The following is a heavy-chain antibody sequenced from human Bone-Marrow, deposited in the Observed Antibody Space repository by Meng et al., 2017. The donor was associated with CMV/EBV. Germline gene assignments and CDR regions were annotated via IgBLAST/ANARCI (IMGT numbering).Heavy chain of an antibody. V-gene: IGHV3-30*02. CDR2: IRYDGSNK. J-gene: IGHJ3*02. CDR1: GFTFSSYG. D-gene: IGHD5-24*01. CDR3: AKGSLDVGSTRWLLDI. Sequence: GESLKISCAASGFTFSSYGMHWVRQAPGKGLEWVAFIRYDGSNKYYADSVKGRFTISRDNSKNTLYLQMNSLRAEDTAVYYCAKGSLDVGSTRWLLDIWGQGTMVTGSS.